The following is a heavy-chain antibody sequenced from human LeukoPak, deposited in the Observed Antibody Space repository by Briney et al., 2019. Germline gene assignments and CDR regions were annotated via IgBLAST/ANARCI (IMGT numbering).Heavy chain of an antibody. J-gene: IGHJ3*02. Sequence: PSETLSLTCTVSGGSISSGSFYWGWIRQPPGKGLEWIGTIYSGGTTYYNPSLKSRVTISVYTSKNQLSLKLSSVTAADTAVYYCARHESYSDSRGDNDAFDIWGQGTTVTVSS. CDR1: GGSISSGSFY. D-gene: IGHD3-22*01. CDR3: ARHESYSDSRGDNDAFDI. CDR2: IYSGGTT. V-gene: IGHV4-39*01.